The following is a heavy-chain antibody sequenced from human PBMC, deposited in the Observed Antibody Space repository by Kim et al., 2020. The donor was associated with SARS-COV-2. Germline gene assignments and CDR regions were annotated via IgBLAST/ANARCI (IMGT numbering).Heavy chain of an antibody. V-gene: IGHV4-39*01. CDR1: GGSISSSSYY. J-gene: IGHJ3*02. CDR3: ARQESLDYDFWSGYYCWSCPGDAFDI. D-gene: IGHD3-3*01. Sequence: SETLSLTCTVSGGSISSSSYYWGWIRQPPGKGLEWIGSIYYSGSTYYNPSLKSRVTISVDTSKNQFSLKLSSVTAADTAVYYCARQESLDYDFWSGYYCWSCPGDAFDIWGQGTMVTVSS. CDR2: IYYSGST.